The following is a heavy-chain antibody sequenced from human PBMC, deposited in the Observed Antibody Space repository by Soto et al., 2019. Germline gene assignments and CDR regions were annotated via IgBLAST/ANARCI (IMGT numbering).Heavy chain of an antibody. Sequence: QVQLQQWGAGLLKPSETLSLTCAVYGGSFSDHYWSWIRQTPGKGREWIGEINHSGSSNYNPSFKSRVNLSVDTSKNQFSRYLSSVTAADAAVIYCARGVGGYSYGGLDSWGQGTLVTVSA. CDR3: ARGVGGYSYGGLDS. CDR1: GGSFSDHY. V-gene: IGHV4-34*01. D-gene: IGHD5-18*01. CDR2: INHSGSS. J-gene: IGHJ5*01.